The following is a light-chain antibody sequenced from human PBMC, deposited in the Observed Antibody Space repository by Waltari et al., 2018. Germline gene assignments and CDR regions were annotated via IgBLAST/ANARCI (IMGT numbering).Light chain of an antibody. CDR3: QVWDRSSDSWV. J-gene: IGLJ3*02. Sequence: SYVLTQPPSVSVAPGKTARITWGGNNIERQSVHWYQQKPGQAPILFLYFDSDRPSGIPERFSGSNFGDTATLTISRVEAGDEADYYCQVWDRSSDSWVFGGGTKLTVL. CDR2: FDS. V-gene: IGLV3-21*04. CDR1: NIERQS.